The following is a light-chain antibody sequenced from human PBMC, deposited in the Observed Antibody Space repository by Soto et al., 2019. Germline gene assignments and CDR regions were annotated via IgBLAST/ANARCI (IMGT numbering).Light chain of an antibody. CDR2: KAS. V-gene: IGKV1-5*03. CDR1: QSIDSW. CDR3: QQYNSFPYT. Sequence: IQMTQSPSTLSASVGGRVTITCRASQSIDSWLAWYQQKPGKAPKLLIYKASSLESGVPSRFSGSGSGTEFTLTISSLQPDDFAPYYCQQYNSFPYTFGQGTKLEIK. J-gene: IGKJ2*01.